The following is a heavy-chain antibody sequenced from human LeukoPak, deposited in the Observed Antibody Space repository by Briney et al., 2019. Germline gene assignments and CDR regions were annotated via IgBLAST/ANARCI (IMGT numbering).Heavy chain of an antibody. CDR3: ARDLSSGWTPYFDY. D-gene: IGHD6-19*01. J-gene: IGHJ4*02. Sequence: PGRSLGLSCAASGFTFSSYGIHWVRQAPGKGLEWVAVIWYDGSNKYYADSVKGRFTISRDNSKNTLYLQMNSLRAEDTAVYYCARDLSSGWTPYFDYWGQGTLVTVSS. CDR1: GFTFSSYG. V-gene: IGHV3-33*01. CDR2: IWYDGSNK.